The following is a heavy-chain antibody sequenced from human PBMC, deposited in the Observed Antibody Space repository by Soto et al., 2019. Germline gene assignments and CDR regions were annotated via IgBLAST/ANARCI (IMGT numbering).Heavy chain of an antibody. J-gene: IGHJ4*02. Sequence: QVQLVESGGGVVQPGRSLRLSCAASGFTFSSYGMHWVRQAPGKGLEWVAVIWYDGRNKYYADSVKGRFTISRDNSKNTLHPQVNSLRAEDTAVYYCARDSPHHYRDYGPAYWGQATLVTVSS. CDR1: GFTFSSYG. CDR2: IWYDGRNK. CDR3: ARDSPHHYRDYGPAY. D-gene: IGHD4-17*01. V-gene: IGHV3-33*01.